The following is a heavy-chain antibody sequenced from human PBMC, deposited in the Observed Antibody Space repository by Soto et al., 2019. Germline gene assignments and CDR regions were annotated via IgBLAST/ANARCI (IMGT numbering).Heavy chain of an antibody. Sequence: NPSETLSLTCTVSGGSVSSGSYYWSWIRQPPGKGLEWIGYIYYSGSTNYNPSLKSRVTISVDTSKNQFSLKLSSVTAADTAVYYCARDHNGDLGYWGQGTLVTVS. J-gene: IGHJ4*02. D-gene: IGHD2-21*01. V-gene: IGHV4-61*01. CDR2: IYYSGST. CDR1: GGSVSSGSYY. CDR3: ARDHNGDLGY.